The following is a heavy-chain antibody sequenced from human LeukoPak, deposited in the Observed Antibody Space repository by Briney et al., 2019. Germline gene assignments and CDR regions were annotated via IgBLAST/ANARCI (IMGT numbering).Heavy chain of an antibody. V-gene: IGHV5-51*01. CDR3: ARHGRSGSYPDWFDP. J-gene: IGHJ5*02. CDR2: IYPSDSDT. D-gene: IGHD3-10*01. CDR1: GYLFTSYW. Sequence: GESLKISCKGSGYLFTSYWIGWVRQLPGKGLEWMGIIYPSDSDTIDSPSFQGQVTISADKSISTAYLQWSSLKASDTAMYYCARHGRSGSYPDWFDPWGQGTLVTVSS.